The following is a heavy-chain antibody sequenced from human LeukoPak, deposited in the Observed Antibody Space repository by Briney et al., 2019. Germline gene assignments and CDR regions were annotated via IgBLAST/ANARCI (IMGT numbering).Heavy chain of an antibody. CDR3: AKDPSGRWSGSYVDY. D-gene: IGHD1-26*01. CDR1: GFTFSSHG. V-gene: IGHV3-33*06. CDR2: IWYDGSNK. J-gene: IGHJ4*02. Sequence: GRSLRLSCAASGFTFSSHGMHWVRQAPGKGLEWVTVIWYDGSNKYYANSVKGRFTISRDNSKNTLYLQMNSLRAEDTAVYYCAKDPSGRWSGSYVDYWGQGTLVTVSS.